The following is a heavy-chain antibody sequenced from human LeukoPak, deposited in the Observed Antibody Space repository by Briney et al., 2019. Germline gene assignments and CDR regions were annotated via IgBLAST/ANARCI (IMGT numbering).Heavy chain of an antibody. CDR2: INSSSSYI. V-gene: IGHV3-21*01. J-gene: IGHJ4*02. CDR1: GFTFSSYS. CDR3: ARETPASSGTIDY. D-gene: IGHD2-15*01. Sequence: PGGSLRLSCAASGFTFSSYSMNWVRQAPGKGLEWVASINSSSSYIYYADSVKGRFTISRDNAKNSLYLQMNSLRAEDTAVYYCARETPASSGTIDYWGQGTLVTVSS.